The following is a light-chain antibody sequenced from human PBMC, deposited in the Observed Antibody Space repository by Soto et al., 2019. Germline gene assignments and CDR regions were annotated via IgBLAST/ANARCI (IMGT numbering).Light chain of an antibody. CDR2: KAS. J-gene: IGKJ4*01. V-gene: IGKV1-5*03. Sequence: DIQMTQSPSTLSASVGDRVTITCRASQSISYWLAWYQQKPGKAPNLLIYKASSLKSVVPSRFSCSGSGTEFTLTISSLQPYEFSPYHCQQYNIYPLSFGGGTKVEIK. CDR1: QSISYW. CDR3: QQYNIYPLS.